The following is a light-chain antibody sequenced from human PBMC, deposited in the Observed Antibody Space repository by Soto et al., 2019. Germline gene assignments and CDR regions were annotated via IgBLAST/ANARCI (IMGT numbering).Light chain of an antibody. V-gene: IGLV1-47*01. CDR3: AAWDDSLSGYV. Sequence: QSVLTQPPSASGTPGQRVTISCSGSSSNFGSDYVYWYQQFPGTAPKLLIYRNNQRPSGVPDRFSGSKSGTSASLAISGLRSEDEADYYCAAWDDSLSGYVFGTGTKVTVL. CDR2: RNN. J-gene: IGLJ1*01. CDR1: SSNFGSDY.